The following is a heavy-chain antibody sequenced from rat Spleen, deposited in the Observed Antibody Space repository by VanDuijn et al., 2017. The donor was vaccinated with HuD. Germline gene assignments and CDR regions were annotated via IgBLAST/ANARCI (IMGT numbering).Heavy chain of an antibody. CDR1: GFSLTNYT. D-gene: IGHD1-3*01. V-gene: IGHV2-6*01. Sequence: QVQLKESGPGLVQPSQTLSLTCTVSGFSLTNYTVSWVRQPPGKGLEWIAAISSGGTTYYNSALKSRLSISRDTSKSQVFLKMNSLQSEDTAIYFCTRSPTVAGVMDAWGQGASVTVSS. CDR2: ISSGGTT. CDR3: TRSPTVAGVMDA. J-gene: IGHJ4*01.